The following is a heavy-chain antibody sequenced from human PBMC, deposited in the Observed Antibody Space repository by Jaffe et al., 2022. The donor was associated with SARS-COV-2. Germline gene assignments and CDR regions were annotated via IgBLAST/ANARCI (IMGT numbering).Heavy chain of an antibody. J-gene: IGHJ4*02. CDR2: IFSNDEK. Sequence: QVTLKESGPVLVKPTETLTLTCTVSGFSLSNARMGVSWIRQPPGKALEWLAHIFSNDEKSYSTSLKSRLTISKDTSKSQVVLTMTNMDPVDTATYYCARIRDYYDSSGYPLNGYYFDYWGQGTLVTVSS. CDR1: GFSLSNARMG. V-gene: IGHV2-26*01. D-gene: IGHD3-22*01. CDR3: ARIRDYYDSSGYPLNGYYFDY.